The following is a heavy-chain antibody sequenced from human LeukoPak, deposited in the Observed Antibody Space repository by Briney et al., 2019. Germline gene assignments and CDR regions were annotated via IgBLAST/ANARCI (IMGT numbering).Heavy chain of an antibody. D-gene: IGHD6-19*01. V-gene: IGHV1-2*04. CDR2: INPNSGGT. CDR3: ARDSSGWNGHNWFDP. J-gene: IGHJ5*02. Sequence: EASVKVSCKASGYTFTGYYMHWVRQAPGQGLEWMGWINPNSGGTNYAQKFQGWVTMTRDTSISTAYMELSRLRSDDTAVCYCARDSSGWNGHNWFDPWGQGTLVTVSS. CDR1: GYTFTGYY.